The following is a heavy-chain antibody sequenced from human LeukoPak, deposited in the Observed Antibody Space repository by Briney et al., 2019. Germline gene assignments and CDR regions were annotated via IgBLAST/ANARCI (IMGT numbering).Heavy chain of an antibody. CDR2: IYYSGST. CDR3: ARAPFFWSGYPSDDWYFDY. Sequence: PSETLSLTCTVSGGSISSSSYYWSWIRQPPGKGLEWIGYIYYSGSTNYNPSLKSRVTISVDTSKNQFSLKLSSVTAADTAVYYCARAPFFWSGYPSDDWYFDYWGQGTLVTVSS. V-gene: IGHV4-61*01. CDR1: GGSISSSSYY. D-gene: IGHD3-3*01. J-gene: IGHJ4*02.